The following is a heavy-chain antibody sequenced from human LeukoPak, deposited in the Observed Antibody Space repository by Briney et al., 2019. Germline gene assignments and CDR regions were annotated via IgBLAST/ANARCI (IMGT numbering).Heavy chain of an antibody. Sequence: PSQTLSLTCAVSGGSISSGGYSWSWIRQPPGKGLEWIGYIYHSGSTSYNPSLKSRVTVSVDTSMNQFSLKLSSVTAADTAVYYCARDSRGMDVWGQGTTVTVSS. J-gene: IGHJ6*02. CDR3: ARDSRGMDV. CDR1: GGSISSGGYS. CDR2: IYHSGST. V-gene: IGHV4-30-2*01.